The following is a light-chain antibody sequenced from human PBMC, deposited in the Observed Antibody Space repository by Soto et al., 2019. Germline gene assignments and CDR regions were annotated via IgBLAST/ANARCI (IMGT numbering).Light chain of an antibody. Sequence: ELVLTQSPGTLSLSPGERATLSCRASQNIGTYLDWYQQKPGQSPRLLIFDASSRATGTPARFSGSGSGTDFTLTISSLQPEDFATYYCQQLNSYPLTFGQGTRLE. CDR1: QNIGTY. CDR3: QQLNSYPLT. CDR2: DAS. J-gene: IGKJ5*01. V-gene: IGKV3-11*01.